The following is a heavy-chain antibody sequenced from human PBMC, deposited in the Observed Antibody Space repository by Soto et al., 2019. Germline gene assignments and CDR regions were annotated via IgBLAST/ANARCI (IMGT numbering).Heavy chain of an antibody. D-gene: IGHD6-6*01. J-gene: IGHJ4*02. CDR2: ISGSGVST. CDR3: AKDRERIATRSSDY. CDR1: GFTFSSYA. Sequence: EVQLLESGGVLVQPGGSLRLYCAASGFTFSSYAMSWVRQAPGKGLEWVSGISGSGVSTYYADSVKGRFTISRDNSKSTLYLQMNSLRAEDTAVYYCAKDRERIATRSSDYRGQGTLVSVSS. V-gene: IGHV3-23*01.